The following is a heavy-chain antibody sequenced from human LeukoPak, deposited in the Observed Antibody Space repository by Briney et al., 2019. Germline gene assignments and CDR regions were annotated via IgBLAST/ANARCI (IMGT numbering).Heavy chain of an antibody. D-gene: IGHD1-26*01. V-gene: IGHV3-33*01. Sequence: PGGSLRLSCAASGFSFSKYAMHWVRQTPGKGLEWVAAIWNDGSDENYADSAKGRFTISSDNSKNTLYLQMNSLRAEDSAVYYCAFEIGRSKRAFDIWGQETMITVSS. CDR1: GFSFSKYA. CDR2: IWNDGSDE. CDR3: AFEIGRSKRAFDI. J-gene: IGHJ3*02.